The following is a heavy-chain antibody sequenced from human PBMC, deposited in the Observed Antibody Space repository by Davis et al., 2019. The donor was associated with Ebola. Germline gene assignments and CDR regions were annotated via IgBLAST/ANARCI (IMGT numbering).Heavy chain of an antibody. Sequence: GESLKISCAASGFTFSDYYMSWIRQAPGKGLEWVSYISSSGSTIYYADSVKGRFTISRDNAKNSLYLQMNSLRAEDTAVYYCARGPLAAAPPKDYYGMDVWGKGTTVTVSS. D-gene: IGHD2-15*01. V-gene: IGHV3-11*01. J-gene: IGHJ6*04. CDR1: GFTFSDYY. CDR2: ISSSGSTI. CDR3: ARGPLAAAPPKDYYGMDV.